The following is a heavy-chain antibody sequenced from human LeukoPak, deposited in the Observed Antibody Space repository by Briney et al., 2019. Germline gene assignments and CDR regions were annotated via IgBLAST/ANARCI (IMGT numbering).Heavy chain of an antibody. CDR1: GFSVNDNY. Sequence: GSLRLSCAVSGFSVNDNYMSWVRQAPGKGLQWVSVMFPDGRTYYADSVKGRFTISRDLARNTLLLQMHSLRVDDTAVHYCARTNPVYGDYDYWGQGTLVTVSS. D-gene: IGHD4-17*01. V-gene: IGHV3-53*01. J-gene: IGHJ4*02. CDR2: MFPDGRT. CDR3: ARTNPVYGDYDY.